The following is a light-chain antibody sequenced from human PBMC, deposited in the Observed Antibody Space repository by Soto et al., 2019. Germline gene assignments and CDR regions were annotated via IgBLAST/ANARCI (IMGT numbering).Light chain of an antibody. V-gene: IGKV3-20*01. CDR1: QSVSSSY. Sequence: EIVLTQSPGTLSLSPGERAALSCRASQSVSSSYLAWYQQKPGQAPRLLIYGASSRAPGITDRFSGSGSAADFTITISRLEPEDSAVYYCQKRCSSPTFGGGTQVEIK. CDR3: QKRCSSPT. CDR2: GAS. J-gene: IGKJ4*01.